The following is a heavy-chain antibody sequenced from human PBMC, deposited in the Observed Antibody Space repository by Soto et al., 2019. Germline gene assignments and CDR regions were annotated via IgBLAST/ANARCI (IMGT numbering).Heavy chain of an antibody. D-gene: IGHD1-26*01. CDR1: GFTFSTYG. J-gene: IGHJ4*02. Sequence: QVQLVESGGGVVQPGTPLRLSCTTSGFTFSTYGMHWVRQAPGKGLEWVAIIWHDGSNKYYAASVKGRFTISRDNSKNTLYLQMSSLRAEDTAVYFCARGPQWELFDYWGQGTLVTVSS. CDR2: IWHDGSNK. V-gene: IGHV3-33*01. CDR3: ARGPQWELFDY.